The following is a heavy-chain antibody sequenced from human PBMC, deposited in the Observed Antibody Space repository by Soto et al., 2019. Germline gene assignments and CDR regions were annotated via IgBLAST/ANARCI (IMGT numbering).Heavy chain of an antibody. CDR2: IHYSGST. V-gene: IGHV4-59*12. CDR1: GGSIRGYY. Sequence: SETLSLTCTVSGGSIRGYYCIWIRQPPGKGLEWIGYIHYSGSTNYSPSLKSRVTISADTSRKQFSPSLSSVTAADTAVYYCARDPVGATHFDYWGQGAPVTVSS. J-gene: IGHJ4*02. D-gene: IGHD1-26*01. CDR3: ARDPVGATHFDY.